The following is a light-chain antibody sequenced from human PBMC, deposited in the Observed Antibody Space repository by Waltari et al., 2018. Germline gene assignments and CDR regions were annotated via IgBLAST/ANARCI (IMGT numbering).Light chain of an antibody. CDR3: ASYTTANTLV. Sequence: QSALTQPASVSGSPGQSITISCSGSASDLGAFQSVSWYQQVPDKAPKLIISDVSNRPSGISNRFSGSKSGNTASLTISGLHTEDEGDFYCASYTTANTLVFGTGTSVTVL. V-gene: IGLV2-14*01. CDR2: DVS. CDR1: ASDLGAFQS. J-gene: IGLJ1*01.